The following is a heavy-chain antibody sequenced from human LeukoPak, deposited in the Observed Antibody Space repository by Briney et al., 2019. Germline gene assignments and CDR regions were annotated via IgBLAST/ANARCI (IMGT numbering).Heavy chain of an antibody. V-gene: IGHV1-2*04. CDR1: GYTLTELS. Sequence: ASVKVSCKVSGYTLTELSMHWVRQAPGQGLEWMGWINPNSGDTNYAQKFQGWVTMTRDTSISTAYMELSRLRSDDTAVYYGARDSYGYDYWGQGTLVTVSS. D-gene: IGHD5-18*01. CDR3: ARDSYGYDY. J-gene: IGHJ4*02. CDR2: INPNSGDT.